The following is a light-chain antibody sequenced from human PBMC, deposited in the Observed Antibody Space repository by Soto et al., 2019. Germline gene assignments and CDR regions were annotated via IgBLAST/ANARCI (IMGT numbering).Light chain of an antibody. V-gene: IGLV2-8*01. J-gene: IGLJ1*01. CDR1: SSDVGGYNY. Sequence: QSALTQPPSASGSPGQSVTISCTGTSSDVGGYNYVSWYQQHPGKAPQVMIYEVSKRPSGVPDRFSGSKSGNTASLTVSGLQAEDEADYYCSSYAGSNNLYVFGTGTKLTVL. CDR3: SSYAGSNNLYV. CDR2: EVS.